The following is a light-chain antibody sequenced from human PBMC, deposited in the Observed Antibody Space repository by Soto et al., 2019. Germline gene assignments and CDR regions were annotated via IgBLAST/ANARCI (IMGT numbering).Light chain of an antibody. CDR1: QSISNS. J-gene: IGKJ2*01. V-gene: IGKV1-39*01. CDR3: QQTFSPPYT. CDR2: VAS. Sequence: DIQMTQSLSSLSASVGDTVTITCRASQSISNSLSWYQQKPGKAPKFLIYVASTLQRGVPSRFSGSGSGTDFTLTISSLQPEDVATYYCQQTFSPPYTFDQGTKLEIK.